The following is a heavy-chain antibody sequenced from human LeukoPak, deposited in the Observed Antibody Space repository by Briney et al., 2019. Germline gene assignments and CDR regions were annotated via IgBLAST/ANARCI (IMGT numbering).Heavy chain of an antibody. CDR3: ARSIGQWRGLDD. CDR1: GFTFTNHW. Sequence: GGSLRLSCVASGFTFTNHWMAWVRQTPGQGLEWVANLNKDGNEKNYVDSVKGRFTISRDNAKNSVYLQMNSLRVEDTALYYCARSIGQWRGLDDWAQGTLVTVSA. D-gene: IGHD3/OR15-3a*01. CDR2: LNKDGNEK. J-gene: IGHJ4*02. V-gene: IGHV3-7*01.